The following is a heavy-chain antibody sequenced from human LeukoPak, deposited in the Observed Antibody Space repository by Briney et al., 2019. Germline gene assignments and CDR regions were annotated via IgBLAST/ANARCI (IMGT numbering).Heavy chain of an antibody. CDR1: GFTFSSYA. J-gene: IGHJ4*02. CDR3: AKGGYCRSSLSYFGY. CDR2: ISGSGGST. D-gene: IGHD6-6*01. V-gene: IGHV3-23*01. Sequence: GGSLRLSCAASGFTFSSYAMSWVRQAPGKGLEWVSAISGSGGSTYYADSVKGRFTISRDNSKNTLYLQMNSLRAEDTAVYYRAKGGYCRSSLSYFGYWGQGTLVTVSS.